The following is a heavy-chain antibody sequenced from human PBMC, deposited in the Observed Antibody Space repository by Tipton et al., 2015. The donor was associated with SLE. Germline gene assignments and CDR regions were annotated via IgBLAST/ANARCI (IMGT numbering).Heavy chain of an antibody. CDR2: IKQDGGEK. V-gene: IGHV3-7*01. Sequence: GSLRLSCAASGFIVSSNYMIWVRQAPGKGLEWVANIKQDGGEKYYVDSVKGRFTISRDNAKNSLYLQMNSLRVEDTAVYYCARDETVVRGALMGYYYYMDVWGKGTTVTVSS. CDR3: ARDETVVRGALMGYYYYMDV. J-gene: IGHJ6*03. D-gene: IGHD3-10*01. CDR1: GFIVSSNY.